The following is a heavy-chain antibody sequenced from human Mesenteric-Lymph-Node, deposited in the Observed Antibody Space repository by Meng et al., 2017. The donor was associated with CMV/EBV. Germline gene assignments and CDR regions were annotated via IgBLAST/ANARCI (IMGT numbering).Heavy chain of an antibody. D-gene: IGHD1-26*01. CDR2: IDPSGDYP. V-gene: IGHV1-46*01. Sequence: ASVKVSCKTFGYTFTNSFFHWVRQAPGEGLEWVARIDPSGDYPTYAQKFQGRVIMTRDTSTTTVSLDLTSLTSEDTAVYYCARDSPGEDKWDWGQGTLVTVSS. CDR1: GYTFTNSF. CDR3: ARDSPGEDKWD. J-gene: IGHJ4*02.